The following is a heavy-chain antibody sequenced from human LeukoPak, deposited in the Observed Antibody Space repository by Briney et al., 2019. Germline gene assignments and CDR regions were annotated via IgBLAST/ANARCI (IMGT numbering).Heavy chain of an antibody. D-gene: IGHD2-2*01. CDR1: GGSISSGDYY. V-gene: IGHV4-30-4*08. J-gene: IGHJ5*02. CDR3: ASTNCSSASCYGANWFDP. CDR2: IYYSGST. Sequence: KPSETLSLTCTVSGGSISSGDYYWSWIRQPPGKGLEWTGYIYYSGSTFHYNPSLKSRVNISVDTSKNQFSLRLSSVTAVDTAVYYCASTNCSSASCYGANWFDPWGQGTLVTVSS.